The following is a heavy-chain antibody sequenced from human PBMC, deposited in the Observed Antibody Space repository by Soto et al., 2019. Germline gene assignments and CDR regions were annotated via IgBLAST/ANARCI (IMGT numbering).Heavy chain of an antibody. CDR3: ASSMGVYCSGGSCFDAFDI. D-gene: IGHD2-15*01. Sequence: ASVKVSCKASGGTFSSYTISWVRQAPGQGLEWMGRIIPILGIANYAQKFQGRVTITADKSTSTAYMELSSLRSEDTAVYYCASSMGVYCSGGSCFDAFDIWGQGTMVTVSS. CDR1: GGTFSSYT. V-gene: IGHV1-69*02. J-gene: IGHJ3*02. CDR2: IIPILGIA.